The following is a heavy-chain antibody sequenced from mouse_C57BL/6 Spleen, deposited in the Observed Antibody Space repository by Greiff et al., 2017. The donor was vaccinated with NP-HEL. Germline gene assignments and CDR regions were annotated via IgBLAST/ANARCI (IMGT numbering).Heavy chain of an antibody. D-gene: IGHD2-12*01. V-gene: IGHV1-20*01. CDR1: GYSFTGYF. Sequence: EVKLMESGPELVKPGDSVKISCKASGYSFTGYFMNWVMQSHGKSLEWIGRINPYNGDTFYNQKFKGKATLTVDKSSSTAHMELRSLTSEDSAVYYCASSYGRDYYYAMDYWGQGTSVTVSS. CDR2: INPYNGDT. CDR3: ASSYGRDYYYAMDY. J-gene: IGHJ4*01.